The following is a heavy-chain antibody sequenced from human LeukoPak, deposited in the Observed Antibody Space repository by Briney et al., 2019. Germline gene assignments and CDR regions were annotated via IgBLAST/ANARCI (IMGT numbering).Heavy chain of an antibody. CDR1: GLIFNHYA. Sequence: PGTSLRLSCEASGLIFNHYALHWVRQAPHKGLEWVAVIWSDGTNRYYADSVKGRFSISRDDSQKRVFLQMNSLRAEDTAVYYCVRDAQRGFDYSNSLQYWGQGALVTVSS. CDR2: IWSDGTNR. D-gene: IGHD4-11*01. V-gene: IGHV3-33*01. J-gene: IGHJ4*02. CDR3: VRDAQRGFDYSNSLQY.